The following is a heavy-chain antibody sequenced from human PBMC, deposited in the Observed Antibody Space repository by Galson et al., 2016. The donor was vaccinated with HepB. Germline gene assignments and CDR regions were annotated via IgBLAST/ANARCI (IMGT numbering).Heavy chain of an antibody. J-gene: IGHJ4*02. D-gene: IGHD1/OR15-1a*01. CDR3: AKGTTLQVHFGYFDH. Sequence: SLRLSCAASGVTFSNYAMSWVRQAPGKGLEWVSGISDSGGSTYFADSVMGRFTISRDNSKNTLYLQMNSLRVDDTAVYYCAKGTTLQVHFGYFDHWGQGTLVTVSS. V-gene: IGHV3-23*01. CDR1: GVTFSNYA. CDR2: ISDSGGST.